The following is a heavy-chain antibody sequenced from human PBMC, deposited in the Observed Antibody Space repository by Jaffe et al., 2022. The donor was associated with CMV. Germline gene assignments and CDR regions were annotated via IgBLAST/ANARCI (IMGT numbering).Heavy chain of an antibody. CDR3: ARTRYFDWFPPYDAFDI. D-gene: IGHD3-9*01. CDR1: GFTFSSYE. J-gene: IGHJ3*02. CDR2: ISSSGSTI. V-gene: IGHV3-48*03. Sequence: EVQLVESGGGLVQPGGSLRLSCAASGFTFSSYEMNWVRQAPGKGLEWVSYISSSGSTIYYADSVKGRFTISRDNAKNSLYLQMNSLRAEDTAVYYCARTRYFDWFPPYDAFDIWGQGTMVTVSS.